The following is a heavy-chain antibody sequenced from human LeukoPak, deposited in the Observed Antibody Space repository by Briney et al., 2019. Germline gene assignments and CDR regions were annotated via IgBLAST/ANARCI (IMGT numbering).Heavy chain of an antibody. D-gene: IGHD1-14*01. J-gene: IGHJ4*02. CDR2: ISYDGSNK. Sequence: GGSLRLSCATSGFTFSSYGMHWVRQAPGKGLEWVAVISYDGSNKYYADSVKGRFTISRDNPKNTLYLQMNSLRAEDTAIYYCATRNSFRSCDYWGQGTLVTVSS. CDR3: ATRNSFRSCDY. CDR1: GFTFSSYG. V-gene: IGHV3-30*03.